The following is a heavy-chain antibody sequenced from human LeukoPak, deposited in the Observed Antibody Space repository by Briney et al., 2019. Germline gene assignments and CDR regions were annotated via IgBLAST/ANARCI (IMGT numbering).Heavy chain of an antibody. Sequence: GASVKVSCKASGYSFSSYNIHWVRQATGQGLEWMGWMSPISGDTGYAQKFQGSVTMTRDTSISTAYMELSSLRSEDTAVYYCARRYCTNGVCYYSVDYWGQGTLVTVSS. CDR1: GYSFSSYN. J-gene: IGHJ4*02. V-gene: IGHV1-8*01. CDR3: ARRYCTNGVCYYSVDY. CDR2: MSPISGDT. D-gene: IGHD2-8*01.